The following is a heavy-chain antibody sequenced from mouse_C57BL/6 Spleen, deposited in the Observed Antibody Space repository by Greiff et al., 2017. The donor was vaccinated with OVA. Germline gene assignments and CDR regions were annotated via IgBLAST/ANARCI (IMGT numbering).Heavy chain of an antibody. J-gene: IGHJ4*01. CDR1: GYAFTNYL. CDR3: ARTYYSNLYYAMDY. Sequence: QVQLQQSGAELVRPGTSVKVSCKASGYAFTNYLIEWVKQRPGQGLEWIGVINPGSGGTNYNEKFKGKATLTADKSSSTAYMQLSGLTSEDSAVYFCARTYYSNLYYAMDYWGQGTSVTVSS. V-gene: IGHV1-54*01. CDR2: INPGSGGT. D-gene: IGHD2-5*01.